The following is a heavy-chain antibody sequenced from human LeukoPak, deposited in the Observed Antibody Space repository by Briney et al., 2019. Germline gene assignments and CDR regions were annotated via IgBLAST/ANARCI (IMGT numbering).Heavy chain of an antibody. D-gene: IGHD2-15*01. J-gene: IGHJ5*02. CDR1: GFTFSSYW. CDR3: ARDKIVVVVAATTGGWFDP. Sequence: QAGGSLRLSCAASGFTFSSYWMSWVRQAPGKGLEWVPNIKQEGSEKYYVDSVKGRFTISRDNAKNSLYLQMNSLRAEDTAVYYCARDKIVVVVAATTGGWFDPWGQGTLVTVSS. CDR2: IKQEGSEK. V-gene: IGHV3-7*01.